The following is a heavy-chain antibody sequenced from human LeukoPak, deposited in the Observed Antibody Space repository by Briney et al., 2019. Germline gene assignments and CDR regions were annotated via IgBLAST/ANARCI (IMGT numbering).Heavy chain of an antibody. CDR1: GFTFGDHY. V-gene: IGHV3-72*01. CDR3: ARVRYYLDY. D-gene: IGHD3-9*01. J-gene: IGHJ4*02. CDR2: IRNKANSYTT. Sequence: PGGSLRLSCAASGFTFGDHYMDWLRQAPGKGLEWVGRIRNKANSYTTEYAASVKGRFTISRDDSKNSLYLQMNSLKTEDTAVYYCARVRYYLDYWGQGTLVTVSS.